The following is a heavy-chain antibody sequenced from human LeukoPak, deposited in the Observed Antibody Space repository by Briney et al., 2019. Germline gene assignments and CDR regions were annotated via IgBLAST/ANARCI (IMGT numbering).Heavy chain of an antibody. D-gene: IGHD3-10*01. CDR2: ISRSGRDI. V-gene: IGHV3-11*01. Sequence: GGSLRLSCVASGFNFSGYYMSWIRQAPGKRLEWVSYISRSGRDIHYADSVKGRFTISRDNAKNSVYLQMNSLRAEDTAMYFCATPGGHWGQGTLVTVSS. CDR3: ATPGGH. J-gene: IGHJ4*02. CDR1: GFNFSGYY.